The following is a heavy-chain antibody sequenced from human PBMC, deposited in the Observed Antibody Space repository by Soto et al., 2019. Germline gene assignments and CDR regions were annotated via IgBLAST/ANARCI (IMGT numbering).Heavy chain of an antibody. D-gene: IGHD6-13*01. J-gene: IGHJ6*02. CDR2: ISYSGTT. Sequence: QVHLRESGPGLVQASQTLSLVCTVSGGSVSSGSNYWSWIRQRPQGGLEWVGYISYSGTTYYSPSLKSRVTIPEDTAKDQLSLNLKSVTAADTAVYYCARSVGRAAAGKSGGMDVWGQGTKVT. CDR3: ARSVGRAAAGKSGGMDV. CDR1: GGSVSSGSNY. V-gene: IGHV4-31*03.